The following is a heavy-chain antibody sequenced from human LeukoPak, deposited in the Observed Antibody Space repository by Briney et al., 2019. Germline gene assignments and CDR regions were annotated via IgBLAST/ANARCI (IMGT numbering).Heavy chain of an antibody. V-gene: IGHV4-34*01. CDR1: GGSFSGYY. Sequence: SETLSLTCAVYGGSFSGYYWSWIRQPPGKGLEWIGEINHSGSTNYNPSLKSRVTISVDTSKNQFSLKLSSVTAADTAVYYCARGARTYYDFWSGYPGGYYFDYWGQGTLVTVSS. J-gene: IGHJ4*02. CDR3: ARGARTYYDFWSGYPGGYYFDY. D-gene: IGHD3-3*01. CDR2: INHSGST.